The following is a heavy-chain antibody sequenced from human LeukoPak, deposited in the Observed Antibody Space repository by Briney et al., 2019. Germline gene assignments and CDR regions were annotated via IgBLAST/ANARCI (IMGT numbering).Heavy chain of an antibody. V-gene: IGHV4-34*01. Sequence: SETLSLTCAVYGGSFSGYSWSWIRQPPGKGLEWIGSIYYSGSAYYNPSLKSRVTISVDTSKNQFSLKLSSVTAADTAVYYCARGYGDLDYWGQGTLVTVSS. D-gene: IGHD4-17*01. J-gene: IGHJ4*02. CDR2: IYYSGSA. CDR3: ARGYGDLDY. CDR1: GGSFSGYS.